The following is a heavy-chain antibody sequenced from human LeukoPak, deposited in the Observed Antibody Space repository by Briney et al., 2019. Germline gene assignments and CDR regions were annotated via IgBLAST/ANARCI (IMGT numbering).Heavy chain of an antibody. CDR2: ISSSSSYI. Sequence: GGSLRLSCAAPGFTFSSYSMNWVRQAPGKGLEWVSSISSSSSYIYYADSVKGRFTISRDNAKNSLYLQMNSLRVEDTAVYYCAREMRGDTALGYYYYYMDVWGKGTTVTVSS. CDR1: GFTFSSYS. V-gene: IGHV3-21*01. CDR3: AREMRGDTALGYYYYYMDV. D-gene: IGHD5-18*01. J-gene: IGHJ6*03.